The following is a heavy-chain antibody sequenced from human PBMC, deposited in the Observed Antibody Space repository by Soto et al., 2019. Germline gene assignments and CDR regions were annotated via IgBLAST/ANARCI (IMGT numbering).Heavy chain of an antibody. Sequence: SETLSLTCAVYGGSFSGYYWSWIRQPPGKGLEWIGEINHSGSTNYNPSLKSRVTISVDTSKNQFSLKLSSVTAADTAVYYCARGRGQYCSSTSCYAGYYYYYYMDVWGKGTTVTVSS. CDR1: GGSFSGYY. D-gene: IGHD2-2*01. V-gene: IGHV4-34*01. J-gene: IGHJ6*03. CDR3: ARGRGQYCSSTSCYAGYYYYYYMDV. CDR2: INHSGST.